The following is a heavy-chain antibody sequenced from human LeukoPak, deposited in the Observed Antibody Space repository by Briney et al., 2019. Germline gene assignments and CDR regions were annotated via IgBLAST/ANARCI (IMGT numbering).Heavy chain of an antibody. J-gene: IGHJ4*02. CDR1: GGSISSYY. CDR3: ARGIETSKRRGYDY. Sequence: SETLSLTCTVSGGSISSYYWSWIRQPPGEGLEWIGHIYYSGTTNYNPSLKSRVTISVDTSKNQFSLKLSSVTAADTAVYYCARGIETSKRRGYDYWGQGTLVTVSS. D-gene: IGHD1-26*01. CDR2: IYYSGTT. V-gene: IGHV4-59*01.